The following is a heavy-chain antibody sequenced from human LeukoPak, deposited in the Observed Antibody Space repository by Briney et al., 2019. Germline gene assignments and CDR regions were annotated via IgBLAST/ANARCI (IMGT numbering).Heavy chain of an antibody. CDR1: GGSFSGDY. V-gene: IGHV4-34*01. J-gene: IGHJ4*02. CDR2: INHSGST. Sequence: SETLSLTCAVYGGSFSGDYWNWIRQPPGKVLEWIGEINHSGSTNSNPSLKSRVTISVDRSKNQFSLKLSSVTAADTAVYYCARRPRYSSGWYYFDSWGQGNLVTVSS. CDR3: ARRPRYSSGWYYFDS. D-gene: IGHD6-19*01.